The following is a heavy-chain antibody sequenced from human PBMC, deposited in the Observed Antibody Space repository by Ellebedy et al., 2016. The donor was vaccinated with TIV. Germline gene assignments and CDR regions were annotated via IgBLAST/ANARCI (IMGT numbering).Heavy chain of an antibody. CDR3: AKGRGGGSDSSAPRYYFDY. CDR1: GFTFNSYA. J-gene: IGHJ4*02. Sequence: GESLKISCAASGFTFNSYAMSWVRQAPGKGLEWVSTISHTGSRTYYANSVEGRFSISRDNSKRTLYLQMNSLRAEDTAVYYCAKGRGGGSDSSAPRYYFDYWGLGTLVTVSS. D-gene: IGHD3-22*01. V-gene: IGHV3-23*01. CDR2: ISHTGSRT.